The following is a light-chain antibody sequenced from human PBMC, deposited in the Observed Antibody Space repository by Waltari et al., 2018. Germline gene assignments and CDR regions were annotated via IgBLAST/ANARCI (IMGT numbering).Light chain of an antibody. CDR2: GDN. CDR1: LSNIESNT. CDR3: AGWDDSLNGPL. Sequence: QSVLTQPPSASGTPGQRVTISCSGSLSNIESNTVNWYRQLPGTAPKLLIYGDNRRASGVRDLFPGSKSGTSASWAISGLQSADEDDYSCAGWDDSLNGPLFGGGTKLTVL. V-gene: IGLV1-44*01. J-gene: IGLJ3*02.